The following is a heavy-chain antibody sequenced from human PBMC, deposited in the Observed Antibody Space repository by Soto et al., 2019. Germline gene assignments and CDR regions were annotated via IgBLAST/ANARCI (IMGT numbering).Heavy chain of an antibody. J-gene: IGHJ4*02. D-gene: IGHD3-16*01. Sequence: GGSLRLSCAASGFTFSSYAMSWVRQAPGKGLEWVSAISGSGGSTYYADSVKGRFTISRDNSKNTLYLQMNSLRAEDTAVYYCAKDQSSLMITFGGVMNYWGQGTLVTVSS. CDR2: ISGSGGST. CDR3: AKDQSSLMITFGGVMNY. V-gene: IGHV3-23*01. CDR1: GFTFSSYA.